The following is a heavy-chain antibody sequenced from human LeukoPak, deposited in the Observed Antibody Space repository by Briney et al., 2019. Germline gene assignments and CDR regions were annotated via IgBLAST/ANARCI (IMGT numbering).Heavy chain of an antibody. CDR2: TYTSVTT. V-gene: IGHV4-4*09. D-gene: IGHD3-22*01. J-gene: IGHJ4*02. Sequence: PSETLSLTCTVSGGSISRYYWSWIRQPPGKGLEWIGFTYTSVTTKYNLSLQSRVTISVDTSKSQLSLKVSSVTASDTAVYYCARLDDREKFDSWGQGTLVTVSS. CDR3: ARLDDREKFDS. CDR1: GGSISRYY.